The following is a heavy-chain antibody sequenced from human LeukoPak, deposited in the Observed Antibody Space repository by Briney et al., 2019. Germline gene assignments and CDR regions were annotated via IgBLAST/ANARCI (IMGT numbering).Heavy chain of an antibody. V-gene: IGHV3-21*01. D-gene: IGHD3-3*01. CDR3: AREGRYYDFWSGYSH. CDR2: ISSSSSYI. Sequence: GGSLRLSCAASGFTFSSYSMNWVRQAPGKGLEWVSSISSSSSYIYYADSVKGRFTISRDNAKNSLYLQMNSLRAEDTAVYYCAREGRYYDFWSGYSHWGQGTLVTVSS. J-gene: IGHJ4*02. CDR1: GFTFSSYS.